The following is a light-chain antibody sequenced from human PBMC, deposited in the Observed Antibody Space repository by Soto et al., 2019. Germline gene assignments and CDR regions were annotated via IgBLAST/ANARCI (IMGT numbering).Light chain of an antibody. CDR2: GAS. Sequence: EIVLTQSPGTLSLSPGERATLSCRASQSVSSSYLAWYQQKPGQATRLLIYGASSRATGIPDRFSGSGSGTDFTLTISRLEPEDFAVYYCQQYGNSPPTFGPGTKVDIK. CDR3: QQYGNSPPT. CDR1: QSVSSSY. J-gene: IGKJ3*01. V-gene: IGKV3-20*01.